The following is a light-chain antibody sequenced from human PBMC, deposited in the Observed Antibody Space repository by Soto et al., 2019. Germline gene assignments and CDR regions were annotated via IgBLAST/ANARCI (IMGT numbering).Light chain of an antibody. CDR1: QDISNF. V-gene: IGKV1-27*01. J-gene: IGKJ1*01. CDR3: QRYRGAPRT. Sequence: DFPMTQSPSSLSASVGDRVTISCRAGQDISNFLAWYRQRPGKVPKLLIYAASTLQSGVPSRFSGSGSGTDFTLTISSLQPEDAATYYCQRYRGAPRTFGQGTKVEIK. CDR2: AAS.